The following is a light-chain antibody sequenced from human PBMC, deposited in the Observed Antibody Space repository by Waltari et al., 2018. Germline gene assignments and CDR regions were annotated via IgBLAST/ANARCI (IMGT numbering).Light chain of an antibody. J-gene: IGKJ1*01. Sequence: EILLTQSPGSLSSSPGERVTLSFRANPSVSRALTWYQQKPGQATRLLIFGASNRATGIPDRFSGSGSETAFSLTISRLEPEDFAVYYFQRYVLFPATFGRGTKVEIK. CDR1: PSVSRA. CDR3: QRYVLFPAT. V-gene: IGKV3-20*01. CDR2: GAS.